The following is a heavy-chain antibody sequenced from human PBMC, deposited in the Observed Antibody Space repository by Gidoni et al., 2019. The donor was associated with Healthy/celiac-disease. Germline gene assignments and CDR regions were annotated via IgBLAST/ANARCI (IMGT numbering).Heavy chain of an antibody. Sequence: QVQLQESGPGLVKPSQTLSLTCTVSGGSISSGDYYWSWIRQPPGKGLEWIGYIYYSGSTSYNPSLKSRVTISVDTSKNQFSLKLSSVTAADTAVYYCARVSYGDYVGSGFDYWGQGTLVTVSS. D-gene: IGHD4-17*01. V-gene: IGHV4-30-4*01. CDR3: ARVSYGDYVGSGFDY. CDR2: IYYSGST. CDR1: GGSISSGDYY. J-gene: IGHJ4*02.